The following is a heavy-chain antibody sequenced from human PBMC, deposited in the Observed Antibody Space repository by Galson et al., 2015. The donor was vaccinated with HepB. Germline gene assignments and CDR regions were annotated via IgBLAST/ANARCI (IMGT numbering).Heavy chain of an antibody. CDR3: ARLFSGFGFDV. V-gene: IGHV3-30-3*01. J-gene: IGHJ3*01. CDR1: GFTFSTHS. D-gene: IGHD6-25*01. CDR2: ISYDGGSK. Sequence: SLRLYCAASGFTFSTHSIHWVRQAPGKGLEWVAIISYDGGSKYYTDSVKGRFTISRDNSKNTVYLQMNSLETEDTAVYYCARLFSGFGFDVWGQGTTVTVSS.